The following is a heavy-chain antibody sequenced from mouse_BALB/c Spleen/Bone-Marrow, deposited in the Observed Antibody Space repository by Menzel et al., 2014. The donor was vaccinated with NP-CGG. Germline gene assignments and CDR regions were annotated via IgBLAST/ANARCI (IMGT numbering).Heavy chain of an antibody. CDR2: INPDSRTI. CDR1: GFDFSRYW. D-gene: IGHD1-1*01. J-gene: IGHJ2*01. V-gene: IGHV4-1*02. CDR3: ARPDYYGYLNY. Sequence: EVKVEEPGGGLVQPGGSLKLSCAASGFDFSRYWMSWVRQAPGKGLEWIGEINPDSRTINYSPSLKDKFIISRDNAKNTLYLRLNKVRSEDTALYYCARPDYYGYLNYWGQGTTLTVSS.